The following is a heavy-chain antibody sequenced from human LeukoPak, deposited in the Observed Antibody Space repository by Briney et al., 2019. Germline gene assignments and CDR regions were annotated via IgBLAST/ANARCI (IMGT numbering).Heavy chain of an antibody. CDR3: ARRPRLYYDSRSDY. CDR1: GGSISSYY. CDR2: IYYSGST. Sequence: PSETLSLTRTVSGGSISSYYWSWIRQPPGKGLEWIAYIYYSGSTDYNPSLKSRVTISLDTSKNQFSLKLSSMTAADTAVYYCARRPRLYYDSRSDYWGQGTLVTVSS. J-gene: IGHJ4*02. V-gene: IGHV4-59*08. D-gene: IGHD3-3*01.